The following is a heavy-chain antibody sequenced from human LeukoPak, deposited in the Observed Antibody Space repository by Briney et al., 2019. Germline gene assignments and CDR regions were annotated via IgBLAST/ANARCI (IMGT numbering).Heavy chain of an antibody. J-gene: IGHJ2*01. CDR1: GGSLSSYY. V-gene: IGHV4-59*01. CDR2: IYYSGST. CDR3: ARDRGSYGFFDL. D-gene: IGHD1-26*01. Sequence: SETLSLTCTVSGGSLSSYYWSWIRQPPGKGLEWIGYIYYSGSTNYNPSLKSRVTISVDTSKNQFSLKLSSVTAADTAVYYCARDRGSYGFFDLWGRGTLVTVSS.